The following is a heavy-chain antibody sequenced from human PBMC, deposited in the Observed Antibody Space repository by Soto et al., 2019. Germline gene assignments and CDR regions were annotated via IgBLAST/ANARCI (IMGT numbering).Heavy chain of an antibody. CDR1: GFTFSYFE. J-gene: IGHJ5*02. V-gene: IGHV3-48*03. D-gene: IGHD6-13*01. Sequence: GGSLRLSCIASGFTFSYFEMNWVRQAPGKGLERVAFISHTARSIHYPDSVRGRFTISRDNAKSSLYLHMTSLRAEDTGVYYCARDTGRASADLWGPGTLVTVSS. CDR2: ISHTARSI. CDR3: ARDTGRASADL.